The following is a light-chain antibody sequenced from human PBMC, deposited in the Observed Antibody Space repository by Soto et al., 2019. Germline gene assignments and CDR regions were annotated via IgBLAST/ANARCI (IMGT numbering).Light chain of an antibody. J-gene: IGLJ2*01. V-gene: IGLV2-8*01. Sequence: QSVLSQPPSASGSPGQSVTISCTGTSSDIGASTYVSWYQQHPGRAPNLIVYEVTKRPSGVPDRFSGSKSGDTASLTVSGLQADDEADYYCSSSAGNNNMVFGGGTKLT. CDR3: SSSAGNNNMV. CDR1: SSDIGASTY. CDR2: EVT.